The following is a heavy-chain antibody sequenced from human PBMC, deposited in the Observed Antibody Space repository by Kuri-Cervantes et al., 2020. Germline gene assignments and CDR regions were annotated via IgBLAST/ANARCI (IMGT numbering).Heavy chain of an antibody. J-gene: IGHJ4*02. CDR2: ISGSGGST. D-gene: IGHD3-10*01. V-gene: IGHV3-23*01. CDR1: GFTFDSYA. CDR3: AKEPYYYNLFDY. Sequence: GGSLRLSCAASGFTFDSYAMNWVRQAPGKGLEWVSAISGSGGSTYYADSVKGRFTISRDNSKNTLYLQMNSLRAEDTAVYYCAKEPYYYNLFDYWGQGTLVTVSS.